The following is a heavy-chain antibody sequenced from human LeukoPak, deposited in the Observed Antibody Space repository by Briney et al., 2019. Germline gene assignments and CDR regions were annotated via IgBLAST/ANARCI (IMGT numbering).Heavy chain of an antibody. Sequence: GGSLRLSCAASGFTFSGYWMTWVRQAPGKGLEWVAFIRYDGSNKYYADSVKGRFTISRDNSKNTLYLQMNSLRAEDTAVYYCARDGLTAEYFQHWGQGTLVTVPS. J-gene: IGHJ1*01. CDR1: GFTFSGYW. CDR3: ARDGLTAEYFQH. CDR2: IRYDGSNK. D-gene: IGHD1-20*01. V-gene: IGHV3-30*02.